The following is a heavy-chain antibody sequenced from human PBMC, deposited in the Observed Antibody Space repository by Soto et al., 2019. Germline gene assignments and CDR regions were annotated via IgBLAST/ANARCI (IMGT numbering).Heavy chain of an antibody. CDR3: AKDRGCSSTSCFKGANWFDP. CDR1: GFTFSSYG. J-gene: IGHJ5*02. CDR2: ISYDGSNK. Sequence: PGGSLRLSCAASGFTFSSYGMHWVRQAPGKGLEWVAVISYDGSNKYYAGSVKGRFTISRDNSKNTLYLQMNSLRAEDTAVYYCAKDRGCSSTSCFKGANWFDPWGQGTLVTVSS. V-gene: IGHV3-30*18. D-gene: IGHD2-2*01.